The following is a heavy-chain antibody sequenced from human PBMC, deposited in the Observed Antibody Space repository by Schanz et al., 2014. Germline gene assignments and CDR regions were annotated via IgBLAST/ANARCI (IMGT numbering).Heavy chain of an antibody. CDR2: INSVGSNT. D-gene: IGHD6-13*01. Sequence: EVQLVESGGGLVQPGGSLRLSCAASGFTFSSHWMHWVRQDPGKGLVWVARINSVGSNTDYADSVTGRFTISRDNAKNTLYLQMNTLRAEDTAVYFCVSQTGSPNYWRQGTLVTVSS. V-gene: IGHV3-74*01. CDR3: VSQTGSPNY. J-gene: IGHJ4*02. CDR1: GFTFSSHW.